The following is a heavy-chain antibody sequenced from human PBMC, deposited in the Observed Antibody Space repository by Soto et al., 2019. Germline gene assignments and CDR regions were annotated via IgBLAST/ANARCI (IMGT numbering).Heavy chain of an antibody. CDR2: INAGNGNT. J-gene: IGHJ5*02. CDR1: GGTFSSYA. V-gene: IGHV1-3*01. D-gene: IGHD3-22*01. CDR3: ARTTYYYDSSGYWESSNWFDP. Sequence: ASVKVSCKASGGTFSSYAMHWVRQAPGQRLEWMGWINAGNGNTKYSQKFQGRVTITADESTSTAYMELSSLRSEDTAVYYCARTTYYYDSSGYWESSNWFDPWGQGTLVTVSS.